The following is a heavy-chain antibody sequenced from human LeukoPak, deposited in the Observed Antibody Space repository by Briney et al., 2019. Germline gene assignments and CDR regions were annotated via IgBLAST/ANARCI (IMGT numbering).Heavy chain of an antibody. Sequence: GASVKVSCKASGYTFTGYYMHWVRQAPGQGLEWMGRINPNSGGTNYAQKFQGWVTMTRDTSISTAYMELSRLRSDDTAVYYCARDGMVRGNWFDPWGQGTLVTVSS. CDR1: GYTFTGYY. CDR2: INPNSGGT. V-gene: IGHV1-2*04. J-gene: IGHJ5*02. CDR3: ARDGMVRGNWFDP. D-gene: IGHD3-10*01.